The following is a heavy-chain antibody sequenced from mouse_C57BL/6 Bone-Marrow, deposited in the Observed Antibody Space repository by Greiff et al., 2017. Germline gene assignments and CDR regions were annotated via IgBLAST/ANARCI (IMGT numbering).Heavy chain of an antibody. J-gene: IGHJ2*01. Sequence: VQLQQPGAELVKPGASVQLSCKASGYTFTSYWMPWVQQRPGQGLEWIGMINHNSGSTHYTEKLKSKATLTVDKSSSTAYMQLSSQTSEDSAVYYCVLGLYYFDYWGQGTTLTVSS. V-gene: IGHV1-64*01. CDR2: INHNSGST. D-gene: IGHD4-1*01. CDR1: GYTFTSYW. CDR3: VLGLYYFDY.